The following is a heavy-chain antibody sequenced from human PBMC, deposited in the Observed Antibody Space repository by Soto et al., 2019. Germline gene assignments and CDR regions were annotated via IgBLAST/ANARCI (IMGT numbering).Heavy chain of an antibody. D-gene: IGHD2-21*01. CDR3: VMSGTARLLRHSWFDT. CDR2: ITTSSAYI. J-gene: IGHJ5*02. Sequence: EVQLVESGGGLVKPGGSLRLSCAASGFTFNTYDMNWVRQAPGKGLEWVSSITTSSAYIYYADSLKGRITISRDNAKNSLFLQMNSLRAEYTAVYYCVMSGTARLLRHSWFDTWGQGTLVTVS. V-gene: IGHV3-21*01. CDR1: GFTFNTYD.